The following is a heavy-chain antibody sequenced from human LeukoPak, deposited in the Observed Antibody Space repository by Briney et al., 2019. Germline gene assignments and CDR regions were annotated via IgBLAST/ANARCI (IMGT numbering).Heavy chain of an antibody. CDR1: GYTFTCYY. CDR3: ARGRGGSGSSKTAFVFDR. V-gene: IGHV1-2*02. J-gene: IGHJ5*02. CDR2: INPNSGGT. Sequence: ASVKVSCKASGYTFTCYYMHWVRQAPGQGLEWMGWINPNSGGTNYEQKFQGRVTMTRDTSISPAYMELSTMSSDDTAVYYCARGRGGSGSSKTAFVFDRWGQGTLVTAS. D-gene: IGHD3-10*01.